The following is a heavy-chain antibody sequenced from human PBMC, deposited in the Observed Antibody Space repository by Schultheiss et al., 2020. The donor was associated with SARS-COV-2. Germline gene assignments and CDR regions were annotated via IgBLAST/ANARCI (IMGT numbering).Heavy chain of an antibody. D-gene: IGHD2-15*01. Sequence: GGSLRLSCAASGFTVSSNYMSWVRQAPGKGLEWVSYISSSGSTIYYADSVKGRFTISRDNAKNSLYLQLNSLRAEDTAVYYCARAGYCSGGSCYSWDYYYSIDVWGQGTAVTVYS. V-gene: IGHV3-11*01. J-gene: IGHJ6*02. CDR3: ARAGYCSGGSCYSWDYYYSIDV. CDR1: GFTVSSNY. CDR2: ISSSGSTI.